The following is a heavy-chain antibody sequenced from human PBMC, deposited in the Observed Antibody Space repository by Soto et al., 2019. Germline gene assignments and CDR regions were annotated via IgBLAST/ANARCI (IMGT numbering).Heavy chain of an antibody. J-gene: IGHJ6*02. V-gene: IGHV4-39*01. CDR1: GGSISSSSYY. CDR2: IYYSGST. D-gene: IGHD1-7*01. Sequence: PSETLSLTCTVSGGSISSSSYYWGWIRQPPGKGLEWIGSIYYSGSTYYNPSLKSRVTISVDTSKNQFSLKLSSVTAADTAVYYCARSSGTYYYYGMDVWGQGTTVTVSS. CDR3: ARSSGTYYYYGMDV.